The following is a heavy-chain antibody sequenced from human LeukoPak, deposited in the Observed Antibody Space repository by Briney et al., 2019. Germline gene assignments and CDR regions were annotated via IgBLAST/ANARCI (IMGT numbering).Heavy chain of an antibody. CDR3: AKAPATGEGYYFYYMDV. CDR2: VNGRGATT. Sequence: PGGSLRVSCAASGFASGFTFSHYAVSWVRQAPGKGPEWVASVNGRGATTYYADSMRGWFNISRDNSKNTVYLQMISLGADDTAVYFCAKAPATGEGYYFYYMDVWGKGTTVTVSS. J-gene: IGHJ6*03. D-gene: IGHD7-27*01. V-gene: IGHV3-23*01. CDR1: GFASGFTFSHYA.